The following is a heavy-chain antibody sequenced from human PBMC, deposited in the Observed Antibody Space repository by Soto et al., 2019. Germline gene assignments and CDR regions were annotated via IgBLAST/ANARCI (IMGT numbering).Heavy chain of an antibody. CDR2: IKQDGSEK. CDR3: ASIAARPDVYWYFDL. D-gene: IGHD6-6*01. V-gene: IGHV3-7*01. Sequence: GGSLRLSCAASGFTFSSYWMSWVRQAPGKGLEWVANIKQDGSEKYYVDSLKGRFTISRDNAKNTLYLQMNSLRAVETAVDYCASIAARPDVYWYFDLWGRGTLVTVS. CDR1: GFTFSSYW. J-gene: IGHJ2*01.